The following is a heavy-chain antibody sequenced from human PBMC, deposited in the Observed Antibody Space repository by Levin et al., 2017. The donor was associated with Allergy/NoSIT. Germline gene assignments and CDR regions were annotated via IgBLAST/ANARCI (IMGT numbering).Heavy chain of an antibody. J-gene: IGHJ2*01. V-gene: IGHV3-13*04. Sequence: SCAASGFTFSTYDMHWVRQATGKGLEWVSSIDTAGDTYYPGSVKGRFTISRENAKNSLYLQMNSLRAGDTAVYYCARDAVTGTGDWYFDLWGRGTLVTVSS. CDR3: ARDAVTGTGDWYFDL. CDR1: GFTFSTYD. CDR2: IDTAGDT. D-gene: IGHD6-19*01.